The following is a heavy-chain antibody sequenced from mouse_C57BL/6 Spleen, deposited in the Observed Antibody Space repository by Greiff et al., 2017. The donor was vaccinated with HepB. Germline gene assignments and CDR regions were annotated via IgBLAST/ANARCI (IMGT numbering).Heavy chain of an antibody. CDR3: ARSYYGSTYY. CDR1: GYTFTSYW. CDR2: IDPSDSYT. J-gene: IGHJ2*01. V-gene: IGHV1-69*01. Sequence: QVQLKQPGAELVKPGASVKLSCKASGYTFTSYWMHWVKQRPGQGLEWIGEIDPSDSYTNYNQKFKGKSTLTVDKSSSTAYMQLSSLTSEDSAVYYCARSYYGSTYYWGQGTTLTVSS. D-gene: IGHD1-1*01.